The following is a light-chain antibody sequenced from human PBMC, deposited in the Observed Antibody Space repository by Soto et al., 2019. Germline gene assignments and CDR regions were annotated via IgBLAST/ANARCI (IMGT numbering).Light chain of an antibody. J-gene: IGLJ3*02. CDR2: SNN. Sequence: QSVLTQPPSASGTPGQRVTISCSGSSSNIGSNTANWYQQVPGTAPKLLIDSNNQRPSGVPDRFSGSKSGTSASLAISGLQSEDESDYYCAAWDESLNGVVFGGGTNLTVL. CDR3: AAWDESLNGVV. V-gene: IGLV1-44*01. CDR1: SSNIGSNT.